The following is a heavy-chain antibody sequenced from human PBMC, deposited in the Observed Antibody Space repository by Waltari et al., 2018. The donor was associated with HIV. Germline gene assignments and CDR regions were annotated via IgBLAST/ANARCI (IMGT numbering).Heavy chain of an antibody. D-gene: IGHD3-3*01. Sequence: EVQLVESGGGSVQPGRSLRLSWTASGLTFDDYAMPWVRQPPGKGLEWVSGISWNSCDIAYADSVKGRFTISRDNTKNSLFLQMNSVRVEDTALYYCVKDGASTIFGVLNGMDVWGQGTTVTVSS. CDR3: VKDGASTIFGVLNGMDV. J-gene: IGHJ6*02. V-gene: IGHV3-9*01. CDR1: GLTFDDYA. CDR2: ISWNSCDI.